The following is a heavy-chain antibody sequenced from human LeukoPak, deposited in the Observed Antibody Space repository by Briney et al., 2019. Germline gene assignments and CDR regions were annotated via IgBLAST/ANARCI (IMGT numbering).Heavy chain of an antibody. CDR3: ARSAAAGFSYYSYYLDV. J-gene: IGHJ6*03. CDR1: GFTFSDYY. CDR2: ISSSGSTI. D-gene: IGHD6-13*01. V-gene: IGHV3-11*04. Sequence: PGGSLRLSSAASGFTFSDYYMSWIRQAPGKGLEWVAYISSSGSTIYYADSVKGRFTISRDNAKNSLYLQMNSLRAEDTAVYYCARSAAAGFSYYSYYLDVWGKGTTVTIFS.